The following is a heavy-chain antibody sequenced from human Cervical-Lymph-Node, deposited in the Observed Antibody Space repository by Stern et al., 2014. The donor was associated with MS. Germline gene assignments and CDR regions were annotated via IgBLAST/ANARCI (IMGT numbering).Heavy chain of an antibody. J-gene: IGHJ4*02. Sequence: VQLVESGAEVKKPGSSAKVSCKASGGTFNNHVISWVRQARGPELEWMGGVVPLFGTPDYARKLPGRVTINADKSPNTVHMVLSSLNREDTGIYYCANRDMGYAYGRHDYWGQGTLVTVS. V-gene: IGHV1-69*06. D-gene: IGHD3-16*01. CDR3: ANRDMGYAYGRHDY. CDR1: GGTFNNHV. CDR2: VVPLFGTP.